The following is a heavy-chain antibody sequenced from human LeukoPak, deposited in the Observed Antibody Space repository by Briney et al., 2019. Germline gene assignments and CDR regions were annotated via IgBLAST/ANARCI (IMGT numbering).Heavy chain of an antibody. Sequence: PSETLSLPCTVSGGSISSYYWSWIRQPPGKGLGWIGYIYYSGSTNYNPSLKSRVTISVDTSKNQFSLKLSSVTAADTAVYYCAREALNAYDSSGYYAWGQGTLVTVSS. V-gene: IGHV4-59*01. D-gene: IGHD3-22*01. CDR3: AREALNAYDSSGYYA. J-gene: IGHJ4*02. CDR1: GGSISSYY. CDR2: IYYSGST.